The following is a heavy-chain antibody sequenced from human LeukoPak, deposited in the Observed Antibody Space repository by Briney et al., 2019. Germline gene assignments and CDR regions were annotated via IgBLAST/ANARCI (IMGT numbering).Heavy chain of an antibody. Sequence: SETLSLTCAVSGDSFSDNFWSWIRQPPGKGLEWIGEINHSGTANYNPSLRSRVIISIDTSKNQFSLKLISVTAADTAVYYCARMSYFARSVAPLIDYWGQGTLVTVSS. D-gene: IGHD2/OR15-2a*01. CDR2: INHSGTA. CDR1: GDSFSDNF. V-gene: IGHV4-34*01. CDR3: ARMSYFARSVAPLIDY. J-gene: IGHJ4*02.